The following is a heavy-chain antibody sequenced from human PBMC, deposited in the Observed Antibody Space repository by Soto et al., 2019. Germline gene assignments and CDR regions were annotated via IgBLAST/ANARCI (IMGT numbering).Heavy chain of an antibody. Sequence: ASLKVSCKASGYTFTSYYMHWVRQAPGQGLEWMGIINPSGGSTSYAQKFQGRVTMTRDTSTSTFYMELSSLRSEDTAVYYCARVLTKEKVDSWGQGILVTVSS. D-gene: IGHD3-9*01. CDR2: INPSGGST. J-gene: IGHJ4*02. V-gene: IGHV1-46*01. CDR3: ARVLTKEKVDS. CDR1: GYTFTSYY.